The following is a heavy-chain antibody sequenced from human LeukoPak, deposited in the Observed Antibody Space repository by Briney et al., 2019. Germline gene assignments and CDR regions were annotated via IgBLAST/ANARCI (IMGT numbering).Heavy chain of an antibody. Sequence: PSETLSLTCTVSGGSISSYYWSWIRQPPGKGLEWIGYIYYSGSTNYNPSLKGRVTISVDTSKNQFSLKLSSVTAADTAVYYCARDKDPMIPLQFLADWGQGTLVTVSS. CDR2: IYYSGST. CDR3: ARDKDPMIPLQFLAD. J-gene: IGHJ4*02. V-gene: IGHV4-59*01. D-gene: IGHD3-3*01. CDR1: GGSISSYY.